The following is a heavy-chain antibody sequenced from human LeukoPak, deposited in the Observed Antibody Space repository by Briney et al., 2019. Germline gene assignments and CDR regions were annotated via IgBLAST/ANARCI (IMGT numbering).Heavy chain of an antibody. D-gene: IGHD5-18*01. J-gene: IGHJ4*02. Sequence: SETLSLTCTVSGGSISSSSYYWGWIRQPPGTGLEWIGSIYYSGSTYYNPSLKSRDTISVDTSKNQFSLKLSSVTAADTAVYYCARLLFIDRRYSYGSHFDYWGQGTLVTVSS. CDR3: ARLLFIDRRYSYGSHFDY. CDR2: IYYSGST. CDR1: GGSISSSSYY. V-gene: IGHV4-39*01.